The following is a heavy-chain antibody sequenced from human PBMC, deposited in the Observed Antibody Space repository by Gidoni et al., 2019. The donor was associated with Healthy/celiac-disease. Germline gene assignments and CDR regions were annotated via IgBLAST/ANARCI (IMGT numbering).Heavy chain of an antibody. CDR2: IWYDGSNK. J-gene: IGHJ4*02. CDR3: ARETTDGGNPDY. CDR1: GCTFSSYG. V-gene: IGHV3-33*01. Sequence: QVQLVESGGGVVQPGRSLRLSCAASGCTFSSYGMHWVRQAPGKGLEWVAVIWYDGSNKYYADSVKGRFTISRDNSKNTLYLQMNSLRAEDTAVYYCARETTDGGNPDYWGQGTLVTVSS. D-gene: IGHD2-15*01.